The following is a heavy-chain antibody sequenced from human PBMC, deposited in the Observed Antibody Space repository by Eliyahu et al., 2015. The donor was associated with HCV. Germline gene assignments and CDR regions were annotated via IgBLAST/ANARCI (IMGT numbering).Heavy chain of an antibody. CDR3: VKDFDGWWTFDS. CDR1: GFXFITCA. D-gene: IGHD6-19*01. J-gene: IGHJ4*02. CDR2: IHPDRKTK. V-gene: IGHV3-30*02. Sequence: QVQLVESGGGVVQPGGSLXLSCAXSGFXFITCAMHWVRQAPGKGPEWLAVIHPDRKTKYYADSVEGRFTISRDNSKNTVSLEMTGLTVEDTAVYYCVKDFDGWWTFDSWGQGTLVRVSS.